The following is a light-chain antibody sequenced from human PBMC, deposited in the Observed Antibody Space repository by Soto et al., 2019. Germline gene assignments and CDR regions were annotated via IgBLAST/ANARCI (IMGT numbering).Light chain of an antibody. CDR1: SSDVGGYNY. J-gene: IGLJ2*01. V-gene: IGLV2-8*01. CDR2: EVS. Sequence: QSALTQPPSASGSPGQSVTISCTGTSSDVGGYNYVSWYQQHPGKAPKLMIYEVSKRPSGVPDRFSGSKSGNTASLTVSGLQAEDEADYYCSSYAGRNNFEKVFGGGTKLTVL. CDR3: SSYAGRNNFEKV.